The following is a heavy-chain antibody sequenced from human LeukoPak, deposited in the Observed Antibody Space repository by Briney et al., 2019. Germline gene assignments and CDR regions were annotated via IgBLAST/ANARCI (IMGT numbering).Heavy chain of an antibody. CDR1: GFTFSSYG. V-gene: IGHV3-33*01. J-gene: IGHJ5*02. CDR2: IWYDGSNK. D-gene: IGHD3-22*01. Sequence: PGRSLRLSCAASGFTFSSYGMHWVRQAPGKGLEWVAVIWYDGSNKYYADSVKGRFTISRDNSKNTLYLQMNSLRAEDTAVYYCARDHIPRITMIVVAPGPWGQGTLVTVSS. CDR3: ARDHIPRITMIVVAPGP.